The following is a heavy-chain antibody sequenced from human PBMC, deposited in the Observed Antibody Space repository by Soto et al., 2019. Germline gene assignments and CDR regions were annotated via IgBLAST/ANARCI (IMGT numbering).Heavy chain of an antibody. CDR2: ISYDGSNK. CDR1: GFTFSSYG. Sequence: GVSLRLSCAASGFTFSSYGMHWVRQAPGKGLEWVAVISYDGSNKYYADSVKGRFTISRDNSKNTLYLQMNSLRAEDTAVYYCAKRDYIRAHDGRAVWGQGTTATVAS. J-gene: IGHJ6*02. V-gene: IGHV3-30*18. D-gene: IGHD3-10*02. CDR3: AKRDYIRAHDGRAV.